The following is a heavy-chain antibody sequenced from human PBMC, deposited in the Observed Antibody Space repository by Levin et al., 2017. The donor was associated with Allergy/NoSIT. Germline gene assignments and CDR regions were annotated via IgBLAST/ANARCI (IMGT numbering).Heavy chain of an antibody. J-gene: IGHJ4*02. CDR3: ARTDEQLAYDY. Sequence: SETLSLTCAVSGGSISSGGYSWSWIRQPPGKGLEWIGYIYHSGSTYYNPSLKSRVTISVDRSKNQFSLKLSSVTAADTAVYYCARTDEQLAYDYWGQGTLVTVSS. CDR2: IYHSGST. D-gene: IGHD6-6*01. V-gene: IGHV4-30-2*01. CDR1: GGSISSGGYS.